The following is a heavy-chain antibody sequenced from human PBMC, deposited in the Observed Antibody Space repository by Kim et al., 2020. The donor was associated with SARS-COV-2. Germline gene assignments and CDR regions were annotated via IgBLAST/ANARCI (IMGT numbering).Heavy chain of an antibody. Sequence: SETLSLTCTVSGGSISSSSYYWGWIRQPPGKGLEWIGSIYYSGSTYYNPSLKSRVTISVDTSKNQFSLKLSSVTAADTAVYYCASPQVDYDAGSYSYFDSWGQGTLVTVSS. J-gene: IGHJ4*02. CDR2: IYYSGST. V-gene: IGHV4-39*01. CDR3: ASPQVDYDAGSYSYFDS. CDR1: GGSISSSSYY. D-gene: IGHD3-10*01.